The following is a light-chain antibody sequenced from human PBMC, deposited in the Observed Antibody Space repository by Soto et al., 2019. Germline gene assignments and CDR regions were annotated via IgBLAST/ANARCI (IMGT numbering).Light chain of an antibody. CDR1: SSNIGAGYD. J-gene: IGLJ2*01. CDR2: GNT. CDR3: QSYDSSLSGSVV. Sequence: QSVLTQPPSVSGAPGQRVTISCTGRSSNIGAGYDVHWYQQIPGTAPKLLIYGNTNRPSGVPDRFSGSKSDTSASLAITGLQAEDEADYYCQSYDSSLSGSVVFGGGTKLTVL. V-gene: IGLV1-40*01.